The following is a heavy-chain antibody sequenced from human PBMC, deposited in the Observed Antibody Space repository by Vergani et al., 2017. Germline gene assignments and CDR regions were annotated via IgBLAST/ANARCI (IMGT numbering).Heavy chain of an antibody. CDR1: GFTFSSYD. J-gene: IGHJ3*02. V-gene: IGHV3-13*01. D-gene: IGHD7-27*01. Sequence: EVQLVESGGGLVQPGGSLRLSCAASGFTFSSYDMHWVRQATGKGLEWVSAIGTAGDTYYPGSVKGRFTISRENAKNSLYLQMNSLRAGDTAVYYCARGGPSNWGMKNDCAFDIWGQGTMVTVSS. CDR2: IGTAGDT. CDR3: ARGGPSNWGMKNDCAFDI.